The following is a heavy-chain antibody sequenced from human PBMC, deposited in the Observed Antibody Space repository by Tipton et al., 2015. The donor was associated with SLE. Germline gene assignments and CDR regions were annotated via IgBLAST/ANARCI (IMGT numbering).Heavy chain of an antibody. CDR2: INHSGST. V-gene: IGHV4-34*01. J-gene: IGHJ4*02. CDR3: TKDAASWSRDY. Sequence: TLSLTCAVYGGSFSGYYWSWIRQPPGKGLEWIGEINHSGSTNYNPSLKSRVTISVDRSKNQFSLKLSSVTAADTAVYYCTKDAASWSRDYWGQGALVTVSS. CDR1: GGSFSGYY. D-gene: IGHD6-13*01.